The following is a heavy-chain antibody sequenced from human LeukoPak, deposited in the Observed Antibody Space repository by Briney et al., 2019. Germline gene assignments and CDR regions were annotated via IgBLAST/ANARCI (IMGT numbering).Heavy chain of an antibody. CDR1: GFTFSSYS. D-gene: IGHD6-13*01. J-gene: IGHJ4*02. CDR3: TRAVAAADFSPGY. V-gene: IGHV3-21*01. CDR2: ISSSSSYI. Sequence: GGSLRLSCVASGFTFSSYSMNWVRQAPGKGREWVSCISSSSSYIYYADSVKGRFTISRDNAKNSVYLQMNSLRAEDTAVYYCTRAVAAADFSPGYWGQGTLVTVSS.